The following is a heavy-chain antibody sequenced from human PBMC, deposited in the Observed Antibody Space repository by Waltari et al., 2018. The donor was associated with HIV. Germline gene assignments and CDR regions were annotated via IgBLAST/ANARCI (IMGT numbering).Heavy chain of an antibody. D-gene: IGHD3-16*01. CDR2: IWFDGSKK. V-gene: IGHV3-33*01. CDR1: GFTFSSFG. Sequence: QVQLVESGGGVVQPGRSLRLSCAASGFTFSSFGMHWVRQAPGKGLGLVSVIWFDGSKKFYADSVKGRFTISRDNSKNIVHLQMNSLRAEDTALYYCARDRGGLRQPLDYWGQGTLVTVSS. J-gene: IGHJ4*02. CDR3: ARDRGGLRQPLDY.